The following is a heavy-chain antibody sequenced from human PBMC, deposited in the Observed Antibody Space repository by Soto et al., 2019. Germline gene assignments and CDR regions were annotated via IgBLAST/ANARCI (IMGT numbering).Heavy chain of an antibody. CDR2: IDSDGSRT. CDR1: GFIFSHYW. CDR3: ARDIVSQSSPWWFDP. V-gene: IGHV3-74*01. J-gene: IGHJ5*02. D-gene: IGHD2-21*01. Sequence: GGSLRLSCAASGFIFSHYWMHWVRQAPGKGLVWVSHIDSDGSRTTYADSVKGRFTISRDNAKNTLYLQMNSLGVEDTAVYYCARDIVSQSSPWWFDPWGQGTLVTVS.